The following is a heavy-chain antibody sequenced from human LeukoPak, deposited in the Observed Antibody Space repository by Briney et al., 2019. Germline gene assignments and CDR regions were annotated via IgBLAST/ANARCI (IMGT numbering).Heavy chain of an antibody. D-gene: IGHD3-22*01. Sequence: SETLSLTCTVSGYSISSGYYWGWIRQPPGKGLEWIGSIYHSGSTYYDPSLKSRVTISVDMSKNQFSLKLSSVTAADTAVYYCATPDLSYYYDSSGFYDAFDIWGQGTMVTVSS. CDR3: ATPDLSYYYDSSGFYDAFDI. CDR2: IYHSGST. V-gene: IGHV4-38-2*02. J-gene: IGHJ3*02. CDR1: GYSISSGYY.